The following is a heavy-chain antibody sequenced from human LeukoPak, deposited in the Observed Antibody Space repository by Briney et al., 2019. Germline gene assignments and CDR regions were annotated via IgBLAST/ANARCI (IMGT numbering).Heavy chain of an antibody. Sequence: SETLSLTCTVSGYSMSSSYYWSWIRQPPGKGLEWIGYIYYSGSTNYNPSLKSRVTISADTSKNQFSLKLSSVTAADTAVYYCARERPYYYDSSGTTDIWGQGTMVTVSS. D-gene: IGHD3-22*01. CDR3: ARERPYYYDSSGTTDI. V-gene: IGHV4-59*01. J-gene: IGHJ3*02. CDR2: IYYSGST. CDR1: GYSMSSSYY.